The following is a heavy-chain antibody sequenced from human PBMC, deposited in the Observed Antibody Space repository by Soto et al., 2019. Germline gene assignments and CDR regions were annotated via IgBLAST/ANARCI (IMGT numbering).Heavy chain of an antibody. CDR2: INPNSGGT. Sequence: ASVKVSCKTSGYSFAGHYLHWVLQAPGQGLDWMGWINPNSGGTIYAQRFQGRVTMTRDTSISTAYMVLTSLRSDDTAVYYCARDSHYDILTGYSRNAFDMWGRGTVVTVS. D-gene: IGHD3-9*01. CDR1: GYSFAGHY. J-gene: IGHJ3*02. V-gene: IGHV1-2*02. CDR3: ARDSHYDILTGYSRNAFDM.